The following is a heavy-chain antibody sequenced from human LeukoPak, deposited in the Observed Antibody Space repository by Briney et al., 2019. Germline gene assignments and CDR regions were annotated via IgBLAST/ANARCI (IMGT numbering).Heavy chain of an antibody. CDR3: ARATIYSNYYFDY. CDR1: GFTFSSYW. CDR2: INSDGSST. D-gene: IGHD4-11*01. Sequence: GGSLRLSRAASGFTFSSYWMHWVRQAPGKGLVWVSRINSDGSSTSYADSVKGRFTISRDNAKNTLYLQMNSLRAEDTAVYYCARATIYSNYYFDYWGQGTLVTVSS. J-gene: IGHJ4*02. V-gene: IGHV3-74*01.